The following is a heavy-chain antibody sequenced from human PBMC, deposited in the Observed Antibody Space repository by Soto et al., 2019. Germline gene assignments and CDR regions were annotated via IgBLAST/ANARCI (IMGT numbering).Heavy chain of an antibody. J-gene: IGHJ5*02. V-gene: IGHV4-34*01. Sequence: SETLSLTCAVYVGSFRGYYWSWFRQSPGKGLEWIGEINHRGSTKYNPSLKSRVTISVDTSKNQFSLKLSSVTAADTTMYYCARSGDYAWFDPWGQGTLVTVSS. CDR1: VGSFRGYY. CDR3: ARSGDYAWFDP. CDR2: INHRGST. D-gene: IGHD2-21*02.